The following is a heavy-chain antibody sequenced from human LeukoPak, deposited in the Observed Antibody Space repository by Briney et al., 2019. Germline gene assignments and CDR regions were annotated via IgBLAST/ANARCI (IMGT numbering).Heavy chain of an antibody. J-gene: IGHJ4*02. CDR3: ARDRLHYGEYEKTFDY. Sequence: GGSLRLSCGVSGFTFSSYNMNWVRQAPGKGLEWISSISSSSNHIHYADSVKGRFTISRDNAKKSLYLQMNSLRAEDSAVYYCARDRLHYGEYEKTFDYWGQGTLVTVSS. V-gene: IGHV3-21*01. D-gene: IGHD4-17*01. CDR2: ISSSSNHI. CDR1: GFTFSSYN.